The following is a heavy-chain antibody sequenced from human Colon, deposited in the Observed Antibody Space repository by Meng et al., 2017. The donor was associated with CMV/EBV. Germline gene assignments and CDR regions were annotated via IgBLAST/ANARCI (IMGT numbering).Heavy chain of an antibody. Sequence: GGSLRLSCAASGFTFSSHAMSWVRQAPGKGLEWVSGFSRGGENSYYADSVRGRFTISRDISKSTLYLQMDSLRAEDTALYYCAKGSTDGFNGLFDSWGQGALVTSPQ. J-gene: IGHJ4*02. CDR1: GFTFSSHA. CDR2: FSRGGENS. D-gene: IGHD5-24*01. V-gene: IGHV3-23*01. CDR3: AKGSTDGFNGLFDS.